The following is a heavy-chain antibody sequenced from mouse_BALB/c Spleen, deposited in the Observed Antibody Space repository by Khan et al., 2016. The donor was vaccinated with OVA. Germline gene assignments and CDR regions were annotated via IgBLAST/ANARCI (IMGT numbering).Heavy chain of an antibody. CDR3: ARNFLYYYGSSPFAY. Sequence: QIQLVQSGPELKKPGETVKISCKASGYTFTDYSMHWVKQAPGKGLKWMGWINTETGEPTYADDFKGRFAFSLDTSASTAYLQINNLKNEDTATYFCARNFLYYYGSSPFAYWGQGTLVTVSA. CDR1: GYTFTDYS. D-gene: IGHD1-1*01. J-gene: IGHJ3*01. V-gene: IGHV9-2-1*01. CDR2: INTETGEP.